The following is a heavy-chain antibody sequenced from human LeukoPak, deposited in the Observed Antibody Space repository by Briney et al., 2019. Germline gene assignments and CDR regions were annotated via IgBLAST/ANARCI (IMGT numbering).Heavy chain of an antibody. CDR3: AKDSKLENYYDSSGLDENYGMDV. J-gene: IGHJ6*02. CDR2: ISSSGSTI. CDR1: GFTFSDYY. V-gene: IGHV3-11*01. Sequence: GGSLRLSCAASGFTFSDYYMSWIRQAPGKGLEWVSYISSSGSTIYYADSVKGRFTISRDNAKNSLYLQMNSLRAEDTAVYYCAKDSKLENYYDSSGLDENYGMDVWGQGTTVTVSS. D-gene: IGHD3-22*01.